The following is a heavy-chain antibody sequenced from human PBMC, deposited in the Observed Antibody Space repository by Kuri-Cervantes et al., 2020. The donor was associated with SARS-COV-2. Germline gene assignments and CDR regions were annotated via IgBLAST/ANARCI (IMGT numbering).Heavy chain of an antibody. CDR2: IYYSGST. D-gene: IGHD1-1*01. Sequence: SETLSLTCTVSGGSTRSSSYYWGWIRQPPGKGLERIGSIYYSGSTYYNPSLNSRVTISVDTSKNQFSLTLSSLTAADTALYYCAKPAATQNEPDAFDFWGQGTMVTVSS. CDR3: AKPAATQNEPDAFDF. J-gene: IGHJ3*01. V-gene: IGHV4-39*07. CDR1: GGSTRSSSYY.